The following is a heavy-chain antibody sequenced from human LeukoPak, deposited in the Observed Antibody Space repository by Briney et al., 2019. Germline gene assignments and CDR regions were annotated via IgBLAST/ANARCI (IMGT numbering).Heavy chain of an antibody. CDR2: ISGSGGST. Sequence: GGSLRLSCAASGFTFSSYAMSWVRQAPGKGLEWVSAISGSGGSTYYADSVKGRFTISRDFSKNTVFLHMNSLGAEDTAMYYCARGDDSGYYDYFDYWGQGALVTVSS. J-gene: IGHJ4*02. D-gene: IGHD3-22*01. V-gene: IGHV3-23*01. CDR1: GFTFSSYA. CDR3: ARGDDSGYYDYFDY.